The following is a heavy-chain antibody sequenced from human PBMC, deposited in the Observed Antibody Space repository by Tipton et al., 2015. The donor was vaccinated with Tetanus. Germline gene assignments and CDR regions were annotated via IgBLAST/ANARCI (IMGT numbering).Heavy chain of an antibody. CDR1: GFLFSNYA. CDR2: ISVRGSHT. J-gene: IGHJ5*02. V-gene: IGHV3-23*01. Sequence: SLRLSCSVSGFLFSNYAMAWVRQAPGKGLEWVSGISVRGSHTYYADPVKGRFSISRDNSKNTVYLQMNSLRDEDTAVYYCAKDPASRGWFDPWGQGTLVSVSS. CDR3: AKDPASRGWFDP.